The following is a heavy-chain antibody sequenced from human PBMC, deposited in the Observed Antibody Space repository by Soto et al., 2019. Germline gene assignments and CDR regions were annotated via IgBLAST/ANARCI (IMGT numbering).Heavy chain of an antibody. CDR3: ARTTSTYYYDSSDI. J-gene: IGHJ4*02. Sequence: SENLSLICHVYGGPISGYYWRWILQPPGKGLEWIGYINHSGSTNYNPSLKSRVTISVDTSKNQFSLKLSSVTAADTAVYYCARTTSTYYYDSSDIWGQGTLVTVSS. CDR2: INHSGST. D-gene: IGHD3-22*01. V-gene: IGHV4-34*01. CDR1: GGPISGYY.